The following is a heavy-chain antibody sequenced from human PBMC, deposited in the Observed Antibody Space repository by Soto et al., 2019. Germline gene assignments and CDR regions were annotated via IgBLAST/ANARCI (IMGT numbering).Heavy chain of an antibody. V-gene: IGHV3-23*01. CDR2: ISGSGGST. Sequence: GGSLRLSCAASGFAFSSYAMSWVRRAPGKGLEWVSAISGSGGSTCYADSVKGRFTISRDNSKNTLYLQMNSLRAEDTAVYYCARERSSQLAYYYYGMDVWGQGTTVTVSS. CDR3: ARERSSQLAYYYYGMDV. J-gene: IGHJ6*02. D-gene: IGHD6-6*01. CDR1: GFAFSSYA.